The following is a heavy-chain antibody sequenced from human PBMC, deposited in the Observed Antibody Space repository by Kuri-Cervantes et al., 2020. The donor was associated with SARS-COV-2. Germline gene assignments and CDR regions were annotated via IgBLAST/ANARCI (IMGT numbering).Heavy chain of an antibody. Sequence: ASVKVSCKASGYTFTSYAMHWVRQAPGQRLEWMGWINAGNGNTKYSQKFQGRVTITRDTSASTAYMELSSLRSEDTAVYYCARDLSSSWSHNWFDPWGHGTLVTVSS. CDR1: GYTFTSYA. CDR3: ARDLSSSWSHNWFDP. V-gene: IGHV1-3*01. D-gene: IGHD6-13*01. J-gene: IGHJ5*02. CDR2: INAGNGNT.